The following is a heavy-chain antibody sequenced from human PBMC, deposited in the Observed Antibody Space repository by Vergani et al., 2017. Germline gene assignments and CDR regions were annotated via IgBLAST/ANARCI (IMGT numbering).Heavy chain of an antibody. V-gene: IGHV3-7*01. Sequence: EVQLVESGGGLVQPGGSLRLSCAASGFTFSSYWMSWVRQAPGKGLEWVANIKQDGSEKYYVDSVKGRFTISRDNAKNSLYLQMNSLRAEDTAVYYCARDQMNDYGSGSYYYMDVWGKGTTVTVSS. CDR3: ARDQMNDYGSGSYYYMDV. D-gene: IGHD3-10*01. CDR1: GFTFSSYW. CDR2: IKQDGSEK. J-gene: IGHJ6*03.